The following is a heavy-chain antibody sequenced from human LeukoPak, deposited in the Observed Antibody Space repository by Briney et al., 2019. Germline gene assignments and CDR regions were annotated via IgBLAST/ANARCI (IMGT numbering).Heavy chain of an antibody. CDR2: IYISGST. V-gene: IGHV4-4*07. CDR1: GGSFSGYY. CDR3: ARESSRYPYYFDY. Sequence: SETLSLTCAVYGGSFSGYYWTLIRQPAGKGLEWIGRIYISGSTNYNPSLKSRVTMSLDTSKNQFSVKLTSVTAADTAVYYCARESSRYPYYFDYWGQGTLVTVSS. D-gene: IGHD3-22*01. J-gene: IGHJ4*02.